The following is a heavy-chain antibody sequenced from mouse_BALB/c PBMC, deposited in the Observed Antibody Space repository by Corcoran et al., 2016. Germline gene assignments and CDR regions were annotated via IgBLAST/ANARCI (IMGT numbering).Heavy chain of an antibody. V-gene: IGHV1-31*01. CDR2: INPYNGAT. J-gene: IGHJ4*01. CDR3: ARDYGSSYYAMDY. Sequence: EVQLQQSGPELVKPGASVKISCKASGYSFTGYYMHWVKQSHVKSLDWIGRINPYNGATSYNQNFKDKASLTVDKSSSTAYMELHSLTSEDSAVYYCARDYGSSYYAMDYWGQGTSVTVSS. CDR1: GYSFTGYY. D-gene: IGHD1-1*01.